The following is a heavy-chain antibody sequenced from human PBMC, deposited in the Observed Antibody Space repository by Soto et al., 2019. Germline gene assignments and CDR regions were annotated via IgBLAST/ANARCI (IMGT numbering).Heavy chain of an antibody. D-gene: IGHD6-19*01. V-gene: IGHV3-30-3*01. CDR3: ATVTDLAVAGTVDY. CDR2: ISYDGSNK. CDR1: GCTFSSYA. J-gene: IGHJ4*02. Sequence: QVQLVESGGGVVQPGRSLRLSCAAAGCTFSSYAMHWVRQAPGKGLEWVAVISYDGSNKYYADSVKGRFTISRDNSKNTLYLQMNSLRAEDTAVYYCATVTDLAVAGTVDYWGQGTLVTVSS.